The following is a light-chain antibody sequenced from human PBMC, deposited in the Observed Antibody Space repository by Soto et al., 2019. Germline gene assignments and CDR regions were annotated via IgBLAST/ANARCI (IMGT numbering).Light chain of an antibody. CDR1: SSDVGGYNY. V-gene: IGLV2-8*01. J-gene: IGLJ2*01. CDR3: SSYAGSNTNVV. CDR2: EVS. Sequence: ALTQPPSASGSPGQSVTISCTGTSSDVGGYNYVSWYQQHPGKAPKLMIYEVSKRPSGVPDRFSGSKSGNTASLTVSGLQAEDEADYYCSSYAGSNTNVVFGGGTKLTVL.